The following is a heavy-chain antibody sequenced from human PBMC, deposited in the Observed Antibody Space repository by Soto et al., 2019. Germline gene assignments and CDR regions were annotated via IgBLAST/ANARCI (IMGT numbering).Heavy chain of an antibody. CDR2: IVVGSGNT. D-gene: IGHD6-19*01. Sequence: VKVSCKASGFTFTSSAVQWVRQARGQRLEWIGWIVVGSGNTNYAQKFQERVTITRDMSTSTAYMELSSLRSEDTAVYYCAADLEAVAGATGWFDPWGQGTLVTVSS. CDR1: GFTFTSSA. CDR3: AADLEAVAGATGWFDP. J-gene: IGHJ5*02. V-gene: IGHV1-58*01.